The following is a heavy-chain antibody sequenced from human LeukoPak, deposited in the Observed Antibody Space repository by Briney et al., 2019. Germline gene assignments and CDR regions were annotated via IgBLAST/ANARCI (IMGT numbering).Heavy chain of an antibody. CDR3: ARDCVVGANDY. Sequence: SETLSLTCAVYGGSFSGYYWSWIRQPPGKGLEWIGEINHSGSTNYNPSLKSRVTISVDTSKNQFSLKLSSVTAADTAVYYCARDCVVGANDYWGQGTLVTVSS. CDR1: GGSFSGYY. V-gene: IGHV4-34*01. D-gene: IGHD2-15*01. CDR2: INHSGST. J-gene: IGHJ4*02.